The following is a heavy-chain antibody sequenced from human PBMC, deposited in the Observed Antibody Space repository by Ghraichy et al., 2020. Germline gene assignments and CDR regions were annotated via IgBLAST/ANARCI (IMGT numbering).Heavy chain of an antibody. CDR1: GGSVSSRDHY. J-gene: IGHJ6*02. V-gene: IGHV4-39*01. Sequence: SETLSLTCTLSGGSVSSRDHYWTWIRQPPGKGLEWIGSIYSNGRSYYRSATDTNPSLKSRVTISVDTSKNEFYLDVRSVTAADTAVYYCATLQGHCVGGSCLPPYYYYYGLDVWGHGTTVTVSS. D-gene: IGHD2-15*01. CDR3: ATLQGHCVGGSCLPPYYYYYGLDV. CDR2: IYSNGRS.